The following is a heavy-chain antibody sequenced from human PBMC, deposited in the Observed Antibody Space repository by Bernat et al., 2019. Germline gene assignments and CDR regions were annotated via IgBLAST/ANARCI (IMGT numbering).Heavy chain of an antibody. Sequence: QVQLQQSGPGLVKPSQTLSLTCAISGDSVSSNSAAWNWIRQSPSRGLEWLGRTYYRSKWYNDYAVSVKSRITINPDTSKNQFSLQLNSVTPEDTAVYYCAGNPGEYCSGGSCYPYWGQGTLVTVSS. CDR1: GDSVSSNSAA. V-gene: IGHV6-1*01. J-gene: IGHJ4*02. CDR3: AGNPGEYCSGGSCYPY. CDR2: TYYRSKWYN. D-gene: IGHD2-15*01.